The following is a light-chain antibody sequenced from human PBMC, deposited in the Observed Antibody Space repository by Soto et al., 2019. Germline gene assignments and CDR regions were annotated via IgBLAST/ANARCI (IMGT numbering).Light chain of an antibody. CDR1: SSGVENYNL. V-gene: IGLV2-23*01. J-gene: IGLJ3*02. Sequence: QYALTQPASVSGSPGQSITLSCTRASSGVENYNLVSWYQHHPGKAPKLIIYEGSQRPSGVSDRFSGSKSGNTASLTISGLQAEDEADYYCSSYAGGVVFGGGTKLTVL. CDR3: SSYAGGVV. CDR2: EGS.